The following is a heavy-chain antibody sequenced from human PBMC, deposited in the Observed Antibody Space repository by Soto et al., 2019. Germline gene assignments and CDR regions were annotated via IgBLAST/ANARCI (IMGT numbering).Heavy chain of an antibody. D-gene: IGHD2-21*02. J-gene: IGHJ4*02. CDR2: IYYSGST. CDR3: ARVFCGGNCYPNY. V-gene: IGHV4-31*03. CDR1: GGSISSGGYY. Sequence: QVQLQESGPGLVKPSQTLSLTCTVSGGSISSGGYYWSWIRQHPGKGLEWIGYIYYSGSTYYNPSLKSRVTISLDTSKNQCSLKLSSVTAADTAGYYCARVFCGGNCYPNYWGQGTLVTVSS.